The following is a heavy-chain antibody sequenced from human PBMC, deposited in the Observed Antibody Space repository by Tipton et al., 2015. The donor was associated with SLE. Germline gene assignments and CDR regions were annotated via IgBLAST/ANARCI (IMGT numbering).Heavy chain of an antibody. CDR1: GFTFSSYS. V-gene: IGHV3-21*03. CDR3: ARGGYSSPSLLDY. D-gene: IGHD6-13*01. J-gene: IGHJ4*02. CDR2: ISSSSSYI. Sequence: SLRLSCAASGFTFSSYSMNWVRQAPGKGLEWVSSISSSSSYIYYADSVKGRFTISRDNAKNSLYLQMNSLRAEDTAVYYCARGGYSSPSLLDYWGQGTLVTVSS.